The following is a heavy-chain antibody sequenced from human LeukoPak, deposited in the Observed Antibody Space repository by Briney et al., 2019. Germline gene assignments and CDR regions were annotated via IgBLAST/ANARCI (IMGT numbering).Heavy chain of an antibody. Sequence: GGSLRLSCAASGFTFSSYGMHWVRQAPGKGLEWVAFIRYDGSNKYYADSVKGRFTISRDNSKNTLYLQMNSLRAEDTAVYYCAKAQYYGSGSYYPVSYYYYYMDVWGKGTTVTISS. CDR3: AKAQYYGSGSYYPVSYYYYYMDV. CDR1: GFTFSSYG. D-gene: IGHD3-10*01. V-gene: IGHV3-30*02. J-gene: IGHJ6*03. CDR2: IRYDGSNK.